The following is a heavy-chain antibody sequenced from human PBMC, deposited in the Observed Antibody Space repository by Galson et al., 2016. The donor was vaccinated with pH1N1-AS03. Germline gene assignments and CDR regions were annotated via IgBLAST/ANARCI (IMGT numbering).Heavy chain of an antibody. CDR3: ARDRYSDSSGYYYYFDD. V-gene: IGHV1-69*10. Sequence: SVKVSCKASGGTFSSFAVSWVRQAPGQGLEWIGGIIPILGVQNSAQKFQGRVTIIADKSTDTAYMELSSLISEDTAVYYCARDRYSDSSGYYYYFDDWGQGTLVTVSS. D-gene: IGHD3-22*01. J-gene: IGHJ4*02. CDR2: IIPILGVQ. CDR1: GGTFSSFA.